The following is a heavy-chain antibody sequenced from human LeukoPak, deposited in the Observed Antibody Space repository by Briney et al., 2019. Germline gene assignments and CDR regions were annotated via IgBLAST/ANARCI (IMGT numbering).Heavy chain of an antibody. V-gene: IGHV3-21*04. Sequence: PGGSLRLSCAASGFTFSTYNMNWVRQAPGKGLEWVSSITSSSSYTFYADSVKGRFTISRDNAKNSLYLQMNSLRAEDTAVYYCAKVRGYSYGSFDYWGQGTLVTVSS. CDR1: GFTFSTYN. D-gene: IGHD5-18*01. CDR2: ITSSSSYT. J-gene: IGHJ4*02. CDR3: AKVRGYSYGSFDY.